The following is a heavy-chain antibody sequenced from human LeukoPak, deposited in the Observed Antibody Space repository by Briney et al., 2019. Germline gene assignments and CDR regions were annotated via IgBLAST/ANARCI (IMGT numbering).Heavy chain of an antibody. D-gene: IGHD2-21*02. V-gene: IGHV1-2*02. CDR1: GYTFTGYY. J-gene: IGHJ6*02. CDR2: INPNSGGT. Sequence: ASVKVSCKASGYTFTGYYMHWVRQAPGQGLEWMGWINPNSGGTNYAQKFQGRVTMTRDTSISTAYMELSRLRSDDTTVYYCARLAYCGGDCYWHGMDVWGQGTTVTVSS. CDR3: ARLAYCGGDCYWHGMDV.